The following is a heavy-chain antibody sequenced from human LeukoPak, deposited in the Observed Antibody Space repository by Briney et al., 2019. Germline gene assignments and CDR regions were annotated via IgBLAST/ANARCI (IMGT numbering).Heavy chain of an antibody. CDR3: AREGAGSGWSDY. J-gene: IGHJ4*02. V-gene: IGHV1-18*01. CDR2: INGNNGDT. CDR1: GSTFINYG. D-gene: IGHD6-19*01. Sequence: SVGVCCKASGSTFINYGLSWVRQAPGQGLEWMEWINGNNGDTTYAQKPQGRVSMTTDTSTNTAYMELRSLRSDDTAEYYCAREGAGSGWSDYWGQGTLVTVSS.